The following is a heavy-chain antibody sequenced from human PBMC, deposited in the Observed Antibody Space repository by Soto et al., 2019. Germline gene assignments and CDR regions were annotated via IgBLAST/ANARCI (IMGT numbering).Heavy chain of an antibody. CDR2: IGGRATSA. CDR3: AKSRYSDSSGEFYDF. Sequence: EVQLLESGGGLVQPGGSLRLSCAASGFTFSNYAMSWVRQAPGKGLEWVSGIGGRATSAYYADSVKGRFAISRDNSYNTLFLQLNSLRAEDTAVYYCAKSRYSDSSGEFYDFWGQGTLVCVSS. V-gene: IGHV3-23*01. D-gene: IGHD3-22*01. CDR1: GFTFSNYA. J-gene: IGHJ4*02.